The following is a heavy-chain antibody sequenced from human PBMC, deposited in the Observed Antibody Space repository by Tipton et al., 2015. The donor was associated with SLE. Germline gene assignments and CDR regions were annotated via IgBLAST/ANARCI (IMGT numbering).Heavy chain of an antibody. CDR1: GFSVKNSA. CDR3: AKWGCPWRDSSGWYDQYYGMDV. J-gene: IGHJ6*02. CDR2: ISTSGDET. V-gene: IGHV3-23*01. Sequence: SLRLSCAGSGFSVKNSAMSWVRQAPGKGLEWVSVISTSGDETYYAESVKGRFTISRDNSKNTLYLQVDSLRAEDTALYYCAKWGCPWRDSSGWYDQYYGMDVWGQGTTVTVSS. D-gene: IGHD6-13*01.